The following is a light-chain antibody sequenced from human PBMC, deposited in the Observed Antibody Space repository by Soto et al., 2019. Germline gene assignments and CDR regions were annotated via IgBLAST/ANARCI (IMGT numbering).Light chain of an antibody. CDR3: QQREDWPRA. V-gene: IGKV3-11*01. CDR1: QSVGDY. CDR2: DAS. Sequence: EIVLTQSPATLSLSPGERSTLSCRASQSVGDYLGWDQQKPGQAPRLLIYDASQRATGVPARFSASGSGTDFTLTVSSLEHEDFAIYYCQQREDWPRAFGGGTKVEFK. J-gene: IGKJ4*01.